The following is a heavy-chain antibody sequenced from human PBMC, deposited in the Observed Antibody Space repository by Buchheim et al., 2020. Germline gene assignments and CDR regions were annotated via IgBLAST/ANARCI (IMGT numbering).Heavy chain of an antibody. Sequence: QVQLVEAGGGVVQPGRSLRLSCIASGFSFENYAMHWVRQAPGKGLEWVTFISFDSSKIYYADSVKGRFTIFRENSENTVYLKMNGLRAEDTGLYYCVRGAGNDYFQHWGQGTL. J-gene: IGHJ1*01. V-gene: IGHV3-30*04. CDR3: VRGAGNDYFQH. CDR2: ISFDSSKI. CDR1: GFSFENYA.